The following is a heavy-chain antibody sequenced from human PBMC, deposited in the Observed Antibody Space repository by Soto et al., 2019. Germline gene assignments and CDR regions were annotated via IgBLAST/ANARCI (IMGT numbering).Heavy chain of an antibody. CDR1: GFTFSSYA. V-gene: IGHV3-23*01. J-gene: IGHJ4*02. Sequence: EVQLLESGGGLVQPGGSLRLSCAASGFTFSSYAMSWVRQAPGMGLDRVSAISGSGGSTYYADSVKGRFTISRDNSKNTLYLQMNSLRAEDTAVYYCGVLPGLVGRDYWGQGTLVTVSS. CDR2: ISGSGGST. D-gene: IGHD6-19*01. CDR3: GVLPGLVGRDY.